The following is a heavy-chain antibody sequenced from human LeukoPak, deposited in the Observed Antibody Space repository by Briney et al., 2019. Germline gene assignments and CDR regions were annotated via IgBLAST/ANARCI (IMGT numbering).Heavy chain of an antibody. CDR2: IIPMFDTT. D-gene: IGHD3-9*01. Sequence: RASVKVSCKASGGTFSSFAVSWVRQAPGQGLEWMGGIIPMFDTTNYAQKFQGRATITADASTTTAYMELSSLRSEDTAVYYCARVPGLMLNTADFDYWGQGTLVIVSS. J-gene: IGHJ4*02. V-gene: IGHV1-69*01. CDR1: GGTFSSFA. CDR3: ARVPGLMLNTADFDY.